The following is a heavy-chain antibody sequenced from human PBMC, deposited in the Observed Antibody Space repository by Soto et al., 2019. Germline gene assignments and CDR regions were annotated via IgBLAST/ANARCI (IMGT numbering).Heavy chain of an antibody. Sequence: SQTLSLTCAISVDSVSSNSAAWNLISQSPSRGLEWLGRTYYRSKLYNDYAVSVKSRITINPDTSKNQFSLKLSSVTAADTAVYYSARVKLLQDYYSAYGMDVWGQRTRITAS. CDR3: ARVKLLQDYYSAYGMDV. CDR1: VDSVSSNSAA. CDR2: TYYRSKLYN. J-gene: IGHJ6*02. V-gene: IGHV6-1*01. D-gene: IGHD2-15*01.